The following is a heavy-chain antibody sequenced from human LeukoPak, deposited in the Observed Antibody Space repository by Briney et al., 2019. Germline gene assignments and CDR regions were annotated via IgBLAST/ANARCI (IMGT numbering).Heavy chain of an antibody. J-gene: IGHJ3*02. CDR3: ARDGIVVVTAHGTFDI. CDR2: IYSSGST. Sequence: SETLSLTCTVSGGSISSYYWSWIRQPAGKGLEWIGRIYSSGSTNYNPSIRSRVTMSVDTSKNQFFLKVSSVTAADTAVYYCARDGIVVVTAHGTFDIWGQGTMVTVSS. D-gene: IGHD2-21*02. V-gene: IGHV4-4*07. CDR1: GGSISSYY.